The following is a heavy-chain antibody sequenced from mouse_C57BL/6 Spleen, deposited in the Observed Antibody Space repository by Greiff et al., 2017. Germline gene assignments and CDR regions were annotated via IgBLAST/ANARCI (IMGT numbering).Heavy chain of an antibody. V-gene: IGHV14-2*01. CDR1: GFNIKDYY. Sequence: EVKLVESGAELVKPGASVKLSCTASGFNIKDYYMHWVKQRTEQGLEWIGRIDPEDGETKYAPKFQGKATITADTSSNTAYLQLSSLTSEDTAVYYCAPLNSTYWYFDVWGTGTTVTVSS. CDR2: IDPEDGET. CDR3: APLNSTYWYFDV. D-gene: IGHD2-5*01. J-gene: IGHJ1*03.